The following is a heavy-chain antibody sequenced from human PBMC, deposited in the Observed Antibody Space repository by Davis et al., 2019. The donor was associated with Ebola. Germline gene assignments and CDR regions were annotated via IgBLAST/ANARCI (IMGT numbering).Heavy chain of an antibody. D-gene: IGHD5-12*01. J-gene: IGHJ6*02. CDR1: GGSISSYY. V-gene: IGHV4-59*01. Sequence: SETLSLTCTVSGGSISSYYWSWIRQPPGKGLEWIGYIYYSGSTNYNPSLKSRVTIPVDTSKNQFSLKLSSVNAADTAVYYCASSGPEEGLRFGGDYYYYYGMDVWGQGTTVTVSS. CDR3: ASSGPEEGLRFGGDYYYYYGMDV. CDR2: IYYSGST.